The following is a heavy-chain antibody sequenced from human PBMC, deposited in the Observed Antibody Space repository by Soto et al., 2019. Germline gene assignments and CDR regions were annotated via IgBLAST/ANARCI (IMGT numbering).Heavy chain of an antibody. V-gene: IGHV3-53*01. CDR3: AREILNWNDALGY. Sequence: EVQLVESGGALIQPGGSLRLSCAASGFTVSTYYMSWVRQAPGKGLEWVSVIYSSGSTFYADSVKGRFTISRDSSKNTLYLQMTSLRAEDTAVYYCAREILNWNDALGYWGQGTLVTVSS. J-gene: IGHJ4*02. CDR1: GFTVSTYY. D-gene: IGHD1-1*01. CDR2: IYSSGST.